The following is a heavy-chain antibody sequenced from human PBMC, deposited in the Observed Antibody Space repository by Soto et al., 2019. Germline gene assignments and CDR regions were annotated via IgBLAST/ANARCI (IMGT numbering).Heavy chain of an antibody. D-gene: IGHD1-26*01. J-gene: IGHJ6*03. CDR3: AKKSGPITTTPFYYYYYMDV. CDR2: IGGGGGST. V-gene: IGHV3-23*01. Sequence: GGSLRLSCAASGFTFSSYDMTWVRQAPGKGLEWVSSIGGGGGSTHYADSVKGRFTVSRDNSKNTLYLKMNSLRAEDTAVYYCAKKSGPITTTPFYYYYYMDVWAKGTTVTVSS. CDR1: GFTFSSYD.